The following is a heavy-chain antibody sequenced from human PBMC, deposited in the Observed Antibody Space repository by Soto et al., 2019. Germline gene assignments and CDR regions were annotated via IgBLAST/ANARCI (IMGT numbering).Heavy chain of an antibody. Sequence: LRLSCAASVFTFSNYGMSWVRQAPGKGLEWVSALPEIGTNTYYADSVKGRFTISRDNSKNTLFLQINNLRAGDTAVYYCAKKSGVGATWYFDYWGQGTLVTVSS. D-gene: IGHD1-26*01. V-gene: IGHV3-23*01. CDR2: LPEIGTNT. J-gene: IGHJ4*02. CDR1: VFTFSNYG. CDR3: AKKSGVGATWYFDY.